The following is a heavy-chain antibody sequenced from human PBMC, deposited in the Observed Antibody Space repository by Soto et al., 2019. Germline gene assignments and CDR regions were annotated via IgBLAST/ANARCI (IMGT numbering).Heavy chain of an antibody. V-gene: IGHV3-7*01. Sequence: EVQLVESGGGLVQPGGSLRLSCAASGFTFSSYWMSWVRQAPGKGLEWVANIKQDGSEKYYVDSVKGRFTISRDNAKNSLYLQMNSLRAEDTAVYYCAREYAPTGLQLDDYYYYYYMDVWGKGTTVTVSS. CDR3: AREYAPTGLQLDDYYYYYYMDV. J-gene: IGHJ6*03. CDR2: IKQDGSEK. CDR1: GFTFSSYW. D-gene: IGHD1-1*01.